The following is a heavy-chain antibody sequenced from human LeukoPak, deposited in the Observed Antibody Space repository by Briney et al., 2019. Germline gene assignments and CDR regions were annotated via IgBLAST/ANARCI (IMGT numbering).Heavy chain of an antibody. CDR2: VTASAGNT. CDR3: AKGDYYGSGSTFKNGMDV. V-gene: IGHV3-23*01. CDR1: GFTFSSYA. J-gene: IGHJ6*02. D-gene: IGHD3-10*01. Sequence: GGSLRLSCAASGFTFSSYAMSWVRQAPGKGLEWVSAVTASAGNTYYADSVKGRFTTSRDNSKNTLYLQVNSLRAEDTAVYYCAKGDYYGSGSTFKNGMDVWGQGTTVTVPS.